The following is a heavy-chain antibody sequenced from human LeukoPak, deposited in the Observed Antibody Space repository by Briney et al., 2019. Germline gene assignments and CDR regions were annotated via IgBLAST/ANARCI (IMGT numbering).Heavy chain of an antibody. CDR1: GFTFSSYA. J-gene: IGHJ4*02. V-gene: IGHV3-30-3*01. Sequence: QSGGSLRLSCAASGFTFSSYAMHWVRQAPGKGLEWAAVISYDGSNKYYADSVKGRFTISRDNSKNTLYLQMNSLRAEDTAVYYCARDRDLGELSFFFDYWGQGTLVTVSS. CDR3: ARDRDLGELSFFFDY. CDR2: ISYDGSNK. D-gene: IGHD3-16*02.